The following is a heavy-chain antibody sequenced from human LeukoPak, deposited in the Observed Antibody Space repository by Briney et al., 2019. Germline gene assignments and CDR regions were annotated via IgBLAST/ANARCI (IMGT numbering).Heavy chain of an antibody. J-gene: IGHJ6*04. CDR3: ARPGSGDYAPMDV. D-gene: IGHD4-17*01. Sequence: SGTLSLTCAVSGGSLTNDDWWNWVRQPPGKGLEWIASMFFSGNTYYNPSLKSRVTMSVDTSKNQVFLNLRSVTAADTAVYYCARPGSGDYAPMDVWGKGTMVTISS. CDR1: GGSLTNDDW. V-gene: IGHV4-4*02. CDR2: MFFSGNT.